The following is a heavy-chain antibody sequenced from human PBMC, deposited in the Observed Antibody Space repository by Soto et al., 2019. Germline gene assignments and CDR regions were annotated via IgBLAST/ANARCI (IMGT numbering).Heavy chain of an antibody. CDR2: IKPEGGEE. CDR1: GFTFSNYW. V-gene: IGHV3-7*01. D-gene: IGHD3-16*01. CDR3: VRDAHRGGDYDY. J-gene: IGHJ4*02. Sequence: EVQLVESGGGLVQPGGSLRLSCSASGFTFSNYWMNWVRQAPGKGLEWVANIKPEGGEEYYVDSVKGRFTISRDNAKNSLFLQMNSLRAYDTALYYCVRDAHRGGDYDYWGQGALVTVSS.